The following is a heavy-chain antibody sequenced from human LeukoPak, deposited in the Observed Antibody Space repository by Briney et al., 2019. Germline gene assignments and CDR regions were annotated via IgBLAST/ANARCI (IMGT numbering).Heavy chain of an antibody. CDR2: IYYSGNT. V-gene: IGHV4-39*01. J-gene: IGHJ5*02. Sequence: SETLSLTCTVSGVSISSSSYYWGWIRQPPGKGLEWIGIIYYSGNTYYNTSLKSRVTISVDTSKNQFSLKLSSVTATDTAVYYCASLRSGTGTFDPWGQGTLVTVSS. D-gene: IGHD4-17*01. CDR1: GVSISSSSYY. CDR3: ASLRSGTGTFDP.